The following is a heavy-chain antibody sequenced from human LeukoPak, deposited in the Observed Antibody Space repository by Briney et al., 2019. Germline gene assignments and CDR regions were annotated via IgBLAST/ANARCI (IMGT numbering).Heavy chain of an antibody. V-gene: IGHV4-38-2*02. CDR3: ARGALRCSGGSCYPTTFDY. D-gene: IGHD2-15*01. Sequence: SETLSLTCTVSGYSISSGHYWGWIRQPPGKGLEWIGSIYHTGNTYYNPSLKSRVIISVDTSKNQFSLKLSSVTAADTAAYYCARGALRCSGGSCYPTTFDYWGQGTLVTVSS. CDR2: IYHTGNT. CDR1: GYSISSGHY. J-gene: IGHJ4*02.